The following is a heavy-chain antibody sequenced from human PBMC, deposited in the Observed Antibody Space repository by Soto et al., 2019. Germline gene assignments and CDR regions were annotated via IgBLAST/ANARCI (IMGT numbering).Heavy chain of an antibody. D-gene: IGHD4-17*01. CDR3: AKVPRPYGDGEDFDY. V-gene: IGHV3-30*18. CDR1: GFTFSSYG. J-gene: IGHJ4*02. Sequence: QVQLVESGGGVVQPGRSLRLSCAASGFTFSSYGMHWVRQAPGKGLEWVAVISYDGSNKYYADSVKGRFNISRDNSKNTLYLQMNSLRAEDTAVYYCAKVPRPYGDGEDFDYWGQGTLVTVSS. CDR2: ISYDGSNK.